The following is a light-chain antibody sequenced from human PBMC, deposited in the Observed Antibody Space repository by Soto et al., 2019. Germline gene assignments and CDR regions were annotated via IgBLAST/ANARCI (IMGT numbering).Light chain of an antibody. CDR2: GAS. V-gene: IGKV3-15*01. Sequence: EIVMTQSPATLSVSPGERATLSCRASQSVSSNLAWYQQKPGQAPRLLIYGASTRATGIPARFSGSGSGTEFTLTIRLLQSEDFAVYSCQQYNNWPPYTFGQGTKLEIK. J-gene: IGKJ2*01. CDR3: QQYNNWPPYT. CDR1: QSVSSN.